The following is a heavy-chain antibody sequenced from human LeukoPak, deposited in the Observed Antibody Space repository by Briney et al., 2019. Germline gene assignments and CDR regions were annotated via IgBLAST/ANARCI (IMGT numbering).Heavy chain of an antibody. D-gene: IGHD5-24*01. V-gene: IGHV3-48*03. J-gene: IGHJ4*02. CDR1: GFTFSSYE. CDR2: ISNSGSSI. Sequence: GGSLRLSCAASGFTFSSYEMNWVRQAPGKGLEWLSHISNSGSSIHYADSVKGRFTISRDSAKNSLYLQMNSLRAEDTAVYYCARTRDGPFDYWGQGTLVTVSS. CDR3: ARTRDGPFDY.